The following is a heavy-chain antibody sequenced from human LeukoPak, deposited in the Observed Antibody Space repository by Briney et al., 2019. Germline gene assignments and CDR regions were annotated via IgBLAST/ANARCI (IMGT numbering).Heavy chain of an antibody. D-gene: IGHD1-1*01. CDR3: ARDRSGGLPGI. CDR1: GYTFTSYG. CDR2: IIPIFGTA. V-gene: IGHV1-69*13. J-gene: IGHJ3*02. Sequence: ASVKVSCKASGYTFTSYGISWVRQAPGQGLEWMGGIIPIFGTANYAQKFQGRVTITADESTSTAYMELSSLRSEDTAVYYCARDRSGGLPGIWGQGTMVTVSS.